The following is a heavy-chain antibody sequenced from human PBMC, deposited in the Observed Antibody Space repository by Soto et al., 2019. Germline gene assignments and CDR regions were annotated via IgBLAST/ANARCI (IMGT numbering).Heavy chain of an antibody. CDR2: IYSGGST. Sequence: EVQLLESGGGLVQPGGSLRLSCAASGFTVSSNFMSWVRQAPGKGLEWVSVIYSGGSTYYADSVKGRFTISRDNSKNTLYLQMNSLRAEDTAVYYCARAPYDYIWGSYRSDFDYWGQGTLVTGSS. V-gene: IGHV3-66*01. CDR3: ARAPYDYIWGSYRSDFDY. CDR1: GFTVSSNF. J-gene: IGHJ4*02. D-gene: IGHD3-16*02.